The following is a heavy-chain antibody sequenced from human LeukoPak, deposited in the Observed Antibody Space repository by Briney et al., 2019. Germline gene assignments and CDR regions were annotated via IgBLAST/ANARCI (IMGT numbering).Heavy chain of an antibody. D-gene: IGHD1-14*01. CDR3: TRGNPFTTENHWDY. CDR2: IGAGGDT. V-gene: IGHV3-13*01. CDR1: GFTFSTHD. Sequence: RGSLRLSCAASGFTFSTHDMHWVRQATGKGPEWVSSIGAGGDTFYSGSVKGRFVISRENAKNSLYLQMHSLRAGDTVVYYCTRGNPFTTENHWDYWGQGTLVTVSS. J-gene: IGHJ4*02.